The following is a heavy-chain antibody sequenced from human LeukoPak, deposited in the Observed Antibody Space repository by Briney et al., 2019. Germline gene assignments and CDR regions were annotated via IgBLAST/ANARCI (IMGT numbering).Heavy chain of an antibody. V-gene: IGHV3-30-3*01. CDR3: AREGPMVIADGAFDI. CDR1: GFTFNNYA. Sequence: GRSLRLSCAASGFTFNNYAMHWVRQAPGKGLEWMTFISYDESSKLYVDSVKGRFTISRDNSKNTLYLQMNSLRAEDTAVYYCAREGPMVIADGAFDIWGQGTMVTVSS. D-gene: IGHD2-21*01. J-gene: IGHJ3*02. CDR2: ISYDESSK.